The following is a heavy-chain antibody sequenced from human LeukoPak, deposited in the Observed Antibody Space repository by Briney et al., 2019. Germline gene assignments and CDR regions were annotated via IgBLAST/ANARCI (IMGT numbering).Heavy chain of an antibody. V-gene: IGHV3-23*01. CDR3: AKGGYDYALSASHLDY. D-gene: IGHD3-16*01. Sequence: GGSLRLSCAASGFTFNTYGMSWVRQAPGKGLEWVSGISGSGGATYYADSVKGRFTVSRDDPHNTLYLQMNSVRAEDTAVYYCAKGGYDYALSASHLDYWGQGTLVTVSS. CDR2: ISGSGGAT. CDR1: GFTFNTYG. J-gene: IGHJ4*02.